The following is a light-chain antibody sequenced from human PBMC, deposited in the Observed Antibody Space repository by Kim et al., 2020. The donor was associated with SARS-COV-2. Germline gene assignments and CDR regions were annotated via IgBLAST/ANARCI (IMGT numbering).Light chain of an antibody. V-gene: IGKV1-5*03. CDR1: QTIGDW. CDR3: KQYHSSPLT. CDR2: NAS. Sequence: ASIGNRGTITCRASQTIGDWLAWYSQTAGRAPKLLIYNASNLKTGVPSRFSGGGSGTEFTLTISSLQPDDFATYYCKQYHSSPLTFGGGTKVDIK. J-gene: IGKJ4*01.